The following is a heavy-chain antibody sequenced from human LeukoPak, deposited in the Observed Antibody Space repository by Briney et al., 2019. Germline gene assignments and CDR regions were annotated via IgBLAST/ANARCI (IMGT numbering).Heavy chain of an antibody. CDR2: IYYSGST. V-gene: IGHV4-59*01. J-gene: IGHJ4*02. CDR1: GGSISSYY. D-gene: IGHD6-19*01. CDR3: ARLGSGWFADY. Sequence: SETLSLTCTVSGGSISSYYWSWIQQPPGKGLEYIGYIYYSGSTSYNPSLKSRVTISIDTSKNQFSLKLSSVTAADTAVYYCARLGSGWFADYWGQGTLVTVSS.